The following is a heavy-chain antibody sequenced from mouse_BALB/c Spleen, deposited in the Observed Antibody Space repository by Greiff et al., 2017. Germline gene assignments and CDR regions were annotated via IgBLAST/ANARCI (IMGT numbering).Heavy chain of an antibody. Sequence: QVQLKQSGPGLVAPSQSLSITCTVSGFSLSRYSVHWVRQPPGKGLEWLGMIWGGGSTDYNSALKSRLTISKDNSKSQVFLKMNSLQTDDTALYYGATSLLRLRGYAMDYWGQGTSVTVSS. CDR3: ATSLLRLRGYAMDY. J-gene: IGHJ4*01. CDR2: IWGGGST. D-gene: IGHD1-2*01. CDR1: GFSLSRYS. V-gene: IGHV2-6-4*01.